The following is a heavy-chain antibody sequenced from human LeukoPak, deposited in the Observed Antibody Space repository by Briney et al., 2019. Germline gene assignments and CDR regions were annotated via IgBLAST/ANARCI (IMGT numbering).Heavy chain of an antibody. V-gene: IGHV4-61*01. J-gene: IGHJ4*02. CDR3: AGLEAHRPLDY. CDR1: GGSVSDKNFF. CDR2: IYNSGST. Sequence: SETLSLTCTVSGGSVSDKNFFWNWIRQPPGKGLEWIGYIYNSGSTNYNPALNSRVTISVDTSNNQFSLKLSSVIAADTAVYYCAGLEAHRPLDYWGQGTLVIVSS.